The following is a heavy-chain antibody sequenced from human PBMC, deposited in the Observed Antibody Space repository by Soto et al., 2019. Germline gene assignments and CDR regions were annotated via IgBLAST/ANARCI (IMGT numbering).Heavy chain of an antibody. Sequence: PGGSLRLSCAASGFNVSNIYMSWVRQAPGKGLEWVSVTYSGGSTYYADSVKGRFTISRDNSKNMLHLHMDSLRAEDTAVYYCARVKNSNSYYGMDVWGQGTTVTVSS. J-gene: IGHJ6*02. D-gene: IGHD4-4*01. V-gene: IGHV3-53*01. CDR2: TYSGGST. CDR1: GFNVSNIY. CDR3: ARVKNSNSYYGMDV.